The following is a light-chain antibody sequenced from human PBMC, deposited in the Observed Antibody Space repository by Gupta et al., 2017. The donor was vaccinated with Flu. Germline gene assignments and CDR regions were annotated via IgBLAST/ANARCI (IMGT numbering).Light chain of an antibody. V-gene: IGKV1-39*01. J-gene: IGKJ1*01. CDR3: QHRYSTPGT. CDR2: AAS. Sequence: DIQMTQSPSSLSASVGDRVTITCRASQSISSYLNWYQQKPGKAPKLLIYAASSWQSGVPSRFSGSGSGTDFTLTISRLQPEDFATYYCQHRYSTPGTFGQGTKVEIK. CDR1: QSISSY.